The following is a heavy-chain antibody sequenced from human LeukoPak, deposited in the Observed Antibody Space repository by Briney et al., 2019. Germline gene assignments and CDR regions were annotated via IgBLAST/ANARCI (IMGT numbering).Heavy chain of an antibody. CDR2: IYYNGNT. CDR1: GDSISSSNYY. Sequence: SSETLSLTCSVSGDSISSSNYYWGWIRQSPGQGLEWIGNIYYNGNTYYNPSLRSRVTLSIDTSKNQFSLKLSSVTAADTAVYYCARGVRYDYVWGSYRSSTFDYWGQGTLVTVSS. D-gene: IGHD3-16*02. CDR3: ARGVRYDYVWGSYRSSTFDY. J-gene: IGHJ4*02. V-gene: IGHV4-39*07.